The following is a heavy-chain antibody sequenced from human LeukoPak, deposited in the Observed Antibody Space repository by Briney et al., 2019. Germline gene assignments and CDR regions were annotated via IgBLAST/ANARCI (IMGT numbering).Heavy chain of an antibody. V-gene: IGHV3-23*01. CDR3: AKEGEDCSGGSCYSSYYYGMDV. J-gene: IGHJ6*02. Sequence: GGSLRLSCAASGFAFSSYAMSWVRQAPGKGLEWVSAISGSGGSTYYADSVKGRFTISRDNSKNTLYLQMNSLRAEDTAVYCCAKEGEDCSGGSCYSSYYYGMDVWGQGTTVTVSS. CDR2: ISGSGGST. CDR1: GFAFSSYA. D-gene: IGHD2-15*01.